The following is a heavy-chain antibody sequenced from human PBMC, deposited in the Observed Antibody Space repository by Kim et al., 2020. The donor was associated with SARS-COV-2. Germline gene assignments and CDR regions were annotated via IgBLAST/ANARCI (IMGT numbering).Heavy chain of an antibody. J-gene: IGHJ4*02. V-gene: IGHV4-59*09. D-gene: IGHD1-26*01. Sequence: YSPSLKTRVTISGDTSKNQFSLKLSSVTAADTAVYYCARGTVGAADDYVDYWGQGTLVTVSS. CDR3: ARGTVGAADDYVDY.